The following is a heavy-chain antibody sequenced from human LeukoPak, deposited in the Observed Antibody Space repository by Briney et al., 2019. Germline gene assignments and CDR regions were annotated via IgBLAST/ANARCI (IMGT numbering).Heavy chain of an antibody. CDR3: ARPDTTAAAVGAFDI. V-gene: IGHV5-51*01. CDR2: IYPGDSDT. CDR1: GYSFTSYW. Sequence: GESLKISCNGSGYSFTSYWIGWVRQMPGKGLEWMVIIYPGDSDTRYSPSFQGQVTISADKSISTAYLQWSSLKASDTAMYYCARPDTTAAAVGAFDIWGQGTMVTVSS. J-gene: IGHJ3*02. D-gene: IGHD6-25*01.